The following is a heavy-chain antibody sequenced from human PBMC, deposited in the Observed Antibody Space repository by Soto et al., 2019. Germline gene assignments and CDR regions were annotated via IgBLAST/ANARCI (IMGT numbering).Heavy chain of an antibody. CDR3: ARKTYYYGSGSYYPDYYYGMDV. CDR2: IYPGDSDT. Sequence: GESLKISCKGSGYSFTSYWIGWVRQMPGKGLEWMGIIYPGDSDTRYSPSFQGQVPILADKSISTAYLQWSSLKASDTAMYYCARKTYYYGSGSYYPDYYYGMDVWGQGTTVTVSS. CDR1: GYSFTSYW. V-gene: IGHV5-51*01. D-gene: IGHD3-10*01. J-gene: IGHJ6*02.